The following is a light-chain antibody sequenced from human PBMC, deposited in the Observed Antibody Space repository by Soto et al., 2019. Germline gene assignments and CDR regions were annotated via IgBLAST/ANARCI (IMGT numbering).Light chain of an antibody. J-gene: IGLJ1*01. Sequence: ALTQPASVSGSPGQSITISCTGTSSDVGAYNFVSWYQQHPGKAPKLMISEVSNRPSGVSNRFSGSRSGNTASLTISGLQAEDEADYYCSSYTSSSTLYVFGTGTKLTVL. CDR1: SSDVGAYNF. CDR2: EVS. V-gene: IGLV2-14*01. CDR3: SSYTSSSTLYV.